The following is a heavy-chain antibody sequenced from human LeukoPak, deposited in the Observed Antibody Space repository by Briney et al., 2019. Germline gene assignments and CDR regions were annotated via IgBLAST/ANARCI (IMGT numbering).Heavy chain of an antibody. CDR3: ATVQRITIFGVVAPVDY. J-gene: IGHJ4*02. D-gene: IGHD3-3*01. V-gene: IGHV4-59*08. Sequence: PSETLSLTCTVSGGSISSYYWSWIRQPPGKGLEWIGYIYYSGSTNYNPFLTSRVTISVDTSKTHFSLELGSVTAADTAVYSCATVQRITIFGVVAPVDYWGQGTLVTVSS. CDR2: IYYSGST. CDR1: GGSISSYY.